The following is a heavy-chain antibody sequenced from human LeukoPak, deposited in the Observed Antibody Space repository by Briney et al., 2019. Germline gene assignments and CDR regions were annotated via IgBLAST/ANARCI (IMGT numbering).Heavy chain of an antibody. J-gene: IGHJ4*02. V-gene: IGHV3-30*02. D-gene: IGHD3-9*01. CDR3: AKDAMLYYDILTGYSYFDY. Sequence: PGGSLRLSCAASGFTFSSYGMHWVRQAPGKGLEWVAFIRYDGSHKYYADSVKGRFTISRDNSKNTLYLQMNSLRAEDTAVYYCAKDAMLYYDILTGYSYFDYWGQGTLVTVSS. CDR1: GFTFSSYG. CDR2: IRYDGSHK.